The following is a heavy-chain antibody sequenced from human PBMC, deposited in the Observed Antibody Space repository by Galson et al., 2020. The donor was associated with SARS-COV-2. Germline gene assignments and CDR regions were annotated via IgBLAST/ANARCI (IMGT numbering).Heavy chain of an antibody. V-gene: IGHV3-30*18. Sequence: GGSLRLSCAASGFTFSSYGMHWVRQAPGKGLEWVAVISYDGSNKYYADSVKGRFTISRDNSKNTLYLQMNSLRAEDTAVYYCAKDQDYGDYLDYWGQGTLVTVSS. D-gene: IGHD4-17*01. CDR2: ISYDGSNK. CDR1: GFTFSSYG. CDR3: AKDQDYGDYLDY. J-gene: IGHJ4*02.